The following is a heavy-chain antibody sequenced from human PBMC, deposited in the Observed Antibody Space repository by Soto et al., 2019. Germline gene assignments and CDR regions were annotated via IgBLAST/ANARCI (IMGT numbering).Heavy chain of an antibody. CDR1: GYGFTTYG. CDR2: ISAHNGNT. Sequence: QVHLVQSGAEVKKPGASVKVSCKGSGYGFTTYGITWVRQAPGQGLEWMAWISAHNGNTNYAQKLQGRVTVTRDTSTSTAYMELRSLRSDDTAGYYCARGRYGDSWGQGALVTVSP. CDR3: ARGRYGDS. V-gene: IGHV1-18*01. J-gene: IGHJ4*02. D-gene: IGHD1-1*01.